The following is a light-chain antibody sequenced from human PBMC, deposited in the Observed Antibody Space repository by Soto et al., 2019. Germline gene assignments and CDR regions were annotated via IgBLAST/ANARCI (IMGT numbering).Light chain of an antibody. CDR3: QAWDSSTLYV. V-gene: IGLV3-1*01. J-gene: IGLJ1*01. CDR1: TLGEKY. Sequence: SYELTQPPSVSVSPGQTASITCSGDTLGEKYACWYQQKPGQSPVLVIYQDSKRPSGIPERFSGSNSGNTATLTISGTQAMDEADYYCQAWDSSTLYVFGTGTKLTVL. CDR2: QDS.